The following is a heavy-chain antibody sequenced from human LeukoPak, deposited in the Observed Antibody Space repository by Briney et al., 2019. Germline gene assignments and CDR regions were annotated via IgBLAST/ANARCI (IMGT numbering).Heavy chain of an antibody. V-gene: IGHV3-20*04. D-gene: IGHD3-10*01. CDR2: INWNGGST. CDR3: ARPAPSYYYGSGSYYDY. J-gene: IGHJ4*02. CDR1: GFTFDDYG. Sequence: GGSLRLACAASGFTFDDYGMSWVRQAPGKGLEWVSGINWNGGSTGYADSVKGRFTISRDNAKNSLYLQMNSLRAEDTALYYCARPAPSYYYGSGSYYDYWGQGTLVTVSS.